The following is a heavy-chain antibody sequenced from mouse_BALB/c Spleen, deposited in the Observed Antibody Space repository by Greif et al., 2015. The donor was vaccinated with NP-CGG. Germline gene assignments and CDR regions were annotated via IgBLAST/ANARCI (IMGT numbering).Heavy chain of an antibody. CDR3: ARGGGTWYFDV. CDR1: GFSLTSYG. CDR2: IWAGGST. V-gene: IGHV2-9*02. D-gene: IGHD4-1*01. J-gene: IGHJ1*01. Sequence: VQLQESGPGLVAPSQSLSITCTVSGFSLTSYGVHWVRQPPGKGLEWLGVIWAGGSTNYNSALMSRLSISKDNSKSQVFLKMNSLQTDYTAMYYCARGGGTWYFDVWGSGTTVTVSS.